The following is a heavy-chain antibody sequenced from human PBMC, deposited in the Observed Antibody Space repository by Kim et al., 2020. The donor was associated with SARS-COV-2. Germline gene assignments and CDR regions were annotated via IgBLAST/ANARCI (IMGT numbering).Heavy chain of an antibody. CDR3: ARDLLDY. D-gene: IGHD3-3*01. J-gene: IGHJ4*02. Sequence: NTGNPTYAQGFTGRFVFSLDTSVSTAYLQISSLKAEDTAVYYCARDLLDYWGQGTLVTVSS. V-gene: IGHV7-4-1*02. CDR2: NTGNP.